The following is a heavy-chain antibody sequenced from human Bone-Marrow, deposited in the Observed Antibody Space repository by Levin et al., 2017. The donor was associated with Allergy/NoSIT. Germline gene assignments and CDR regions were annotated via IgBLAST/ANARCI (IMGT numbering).Heavy chain of an antibody. V-gene: IGHV3-11*01. J-gene: IGHJ4*02. CDR2: ISSRSTTI. CDR1: GLTFGDYY. Sequence: GGSLRLSCAASGLTFGDYYMSWIRQAPGKGLEWVSYISSRSTTIYYADSVKGRFTISRDNAKNSLYLQMNSLRGEDTAVYYCAGVDTTMGLIWGQGTLVTVSS. CDR3: AGVDTTMGLI. D-gene: IGHD5-18*01.